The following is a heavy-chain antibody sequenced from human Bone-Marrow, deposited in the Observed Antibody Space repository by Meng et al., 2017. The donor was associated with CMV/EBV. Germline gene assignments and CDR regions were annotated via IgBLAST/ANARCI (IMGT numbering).Heavy chain of an antibody. J-gene: IGHJ4*02. CDR2: ISSSGSTI. CDR1: GFTFSSYA. CDR3: ARIGSSSWGMGYDVDY. D-gene: IGHD6-13*01. V-gene: IGHV3-48*03. Sequence: GESLKISCAASGFTFSSYAMHWVRQAPGKGLEWVSYISSSGSTIYYADSVKGRFTISRDNAKNSLYLQMNSLRAEDTAVYYCARIGSSSWGMGYDVDYWGQGTLVTVSS.